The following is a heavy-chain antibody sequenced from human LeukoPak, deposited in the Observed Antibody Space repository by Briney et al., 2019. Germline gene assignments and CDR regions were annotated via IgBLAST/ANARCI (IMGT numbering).Heavy chain of an antibody. CDR1: GFTVSSNY. Sequence: GGSLRLSCAASGFTVSSNYMSWVRQAPGKGLEWVSVIYSGGSTYYADSVKGRFTISRDNSKNTLYLQMNSLRAEDTAVYYCARSSSGWYVYFQHWGQGTLVTVSS. CDR2: IYSGGST. D-gene: IGHD6-19*01. J-gene: IGHJ1*01. CDR3: ARSSSGWYVYFQH. V-gene: IGHV3-66*01.